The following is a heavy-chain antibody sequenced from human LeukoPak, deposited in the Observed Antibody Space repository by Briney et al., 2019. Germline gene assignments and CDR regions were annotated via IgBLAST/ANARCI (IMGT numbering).Heavy chain of an antibody. J-gene: IGHJ4*02. CDR3: AKLLGDATTFDY. Sequence: GESLRLSCAASGFTFSRSWMTWVRQAPGKGLEWVASINQDGSVKHYMDSVKGRFTISRDNSNNSLFLQMNSLGAEDTAVYYCAKLLGDATTFDYWGQGTLVTVSS. CDR1: GFTFSRSW. CDR2: INQDGSVK. D-gene: IGHD3-16*01. V-gene: IGHV3-7*01.